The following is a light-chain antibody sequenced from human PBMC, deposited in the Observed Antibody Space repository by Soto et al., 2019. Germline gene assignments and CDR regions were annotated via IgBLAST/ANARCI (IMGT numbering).Light chain of an antibody. J-gene: IGLJ1*01. V-gene: IGLV2-14*01. Sequence: QSALTQPASVSGSPGQSISIPCTGTSSDVGGYNHVSWYQQHPGKAPKLMIYEVSNRPSGVSNRFSGSKSGNTASLTISGLQAEDEADYYCCSYTSSNTLVFGTGTKVTFL. CDR1: SSDVGGYNH. CDR3: CSYTSSNTLV. CDR2: EVS.